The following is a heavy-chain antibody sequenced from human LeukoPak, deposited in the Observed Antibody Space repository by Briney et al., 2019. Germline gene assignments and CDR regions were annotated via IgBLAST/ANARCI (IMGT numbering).Heavy chain of an antibody. J-gene: IGHJ4*02. CDR2: IYNSGST. V-gene: IGHV4-38-2*02. D-gene: IGHD6-13*01. CDR1: GYSISSGYY. CDR3: AREGIAAAGTTTDY. Sequence: SETLSLTCTVSGYSISSGYYWGWIRPPPGKGLEWIGSIYNSGSTYYNPSLKSRVTISVDTSKNQFSLKLSSVTAADTAVYYCAREGIAAAGTTTDYWGQGTLVTVSS.